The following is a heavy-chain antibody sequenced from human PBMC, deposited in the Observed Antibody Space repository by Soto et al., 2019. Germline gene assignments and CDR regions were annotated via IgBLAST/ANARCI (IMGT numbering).Heavy chain of an antibody. CDR3: ALRRVAYADF. CDR1: EFTVANNE. D-gene: IGHD2-2*01. J-gene: IGHJ4*02. CDR2: LYSGGNT. V-gene: IGHV3-53*01. Sequence: PWGSLRLACAASEFTVANNEIICFRQAPVKGLEWVSILYSGGNTYYADSVEGRFTISRDGSKNTLYLHMNSLRAEDTAVYYCALRRVAYADFWGQGTRVTVSS.